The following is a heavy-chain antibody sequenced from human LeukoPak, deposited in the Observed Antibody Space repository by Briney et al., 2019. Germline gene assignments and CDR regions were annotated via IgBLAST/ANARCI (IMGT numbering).Heavy chain of an antibody. CDR3: ARIPTNAVPAAHNGFDI. CDR1: GGSFSGYY. J-gene: IGHJ3*02. D-gene: IGHD2-2*01. CDR2: INHSGST. V-gene: IGHV4-34*01. Sequence: SETLSLTCAVYGGSFSGYYWSWIRQPPGKGLEWIGEINHSGSTNYNPSLKSRVTISVDTSKNQFSLKLSSVTAADTAVYYCARIPTNAVPAAHNGFDIWGQGTMLTVSS.